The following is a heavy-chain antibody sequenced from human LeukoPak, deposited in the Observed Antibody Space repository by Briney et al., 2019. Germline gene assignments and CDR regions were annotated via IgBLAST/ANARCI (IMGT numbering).Heavy chain of an antibody. V-gene: IGHV4-4*02. J-gene: IGHJ6*03. CDR3: ARSPTTRWGYYYMDV. CDR2: IYHSGST. Sequence: SGTLSLTCAVSGGSISSSNWWSWVRQPPGKGLEWIGQIYHSGSTNYNPSLKSRVTISVDKSKNQFSLKLSSVTAADTAVYYCARSPTTRWGYYYMDVWGKGTTVTVSS. CDR1: GGSISSSNW. D-gene: IGHD3-16*01.